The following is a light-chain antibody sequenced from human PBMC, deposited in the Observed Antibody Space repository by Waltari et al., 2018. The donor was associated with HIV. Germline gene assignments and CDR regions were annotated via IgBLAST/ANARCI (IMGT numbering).Light chain of an antibody. Sequence: DIQMTQSPSSLSASVGDRVTITCQASQDISSYLHWFQQKPGKAPKLLIYDASNLQTGVPSRFRGSGSETDFTFTISNMQPEDVATYYCQQYHSPPFTFGPGTKVDIK. J-gene: IGKJ3*01. CDR2: DAS. CDR1: QDISSY. CDR3: QQYHSPPFT. V-gene: IGKV1-33*01.